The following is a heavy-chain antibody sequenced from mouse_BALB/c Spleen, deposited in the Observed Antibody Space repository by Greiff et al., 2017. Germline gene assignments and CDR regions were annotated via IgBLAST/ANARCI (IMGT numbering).Heavy chain of an antibody. CDR3: ARDGDSSGYSFAY. V-gene: IGHV2-6-7*01. CDR2: IWGDGST. D-gene: IGHD3-2*01. Sequence: QVQLKQSGPGLVAPSQSLSITCTVSGFSLTGYGVNWVRQPPGKGLEWLGMIWGDGSTDYNSALKSRLSISKDNSKSQVFLKMNSLQTDDTARYYCARDGDSSGYSFAYWGQGTLVTVSA. CDR1: GFSLTGYG. J-gene: IGHJ3*01.